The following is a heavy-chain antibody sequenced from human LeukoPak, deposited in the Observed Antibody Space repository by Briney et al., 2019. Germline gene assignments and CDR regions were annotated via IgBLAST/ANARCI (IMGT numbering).Heavy chain of an antibody. CDR3: TTDSYCGGGSCYASLDY. J-gene: IGHJ4*02. V-gene: IGHV3-15*01. D-gene: IGHD2-15*01. CDR1: GFTFNNVW. Sequence: PGGSLRPSCAASGFTFNNVWMSWVRQAPGKGLEWVGRIKSKTHGGTTDYAAPVKGRFTILRDDSKNTLYLQMNSLKTEDTAVYYCTTDSYCGGGSCYASLDYWGQGTLVTVSS. CDR2: IKSKTHGGTT.